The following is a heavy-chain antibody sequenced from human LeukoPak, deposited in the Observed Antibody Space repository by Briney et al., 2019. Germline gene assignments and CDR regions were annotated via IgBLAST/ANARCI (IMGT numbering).Heavy chain of an antibody. J-gene: IGHJ5*02. Sequence: SLRLSCAASGFTFDDYAMHWVRQAPGKGLEWVSGISWNSGSIGYADSVKGRFTISRDNAKNTLYLQMNSLRAEDTAVYYCARDRYSSSWYWFDPWGQGTLVTVSS. CDR3: ARDRYSSSWYWFDP. D-gene: IGHD6-13*01. V-gene: IGHV3-9*01. CDR1: GFTFDDYA. CDR2: ISWNSGSI.